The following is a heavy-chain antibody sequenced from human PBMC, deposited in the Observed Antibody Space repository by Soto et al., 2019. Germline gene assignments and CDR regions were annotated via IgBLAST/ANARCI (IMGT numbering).Heavy chain of an antibody. CDR2: ISSSSSYI. V-gene: IGHV3-21*01. J-gene: IGHJ6*02. D-gene: IGHD2-15*01. Sequence: PGGSLRLSCAASGFTFSSYSMNWVRQAPGKGLEWVSSISSSSSYIYYADSVKGRFTISRDNAKNSLYLQMNSLRAEDTAAYYCAREGAIDCSGRSCYSEIRYYYYGMDVWGQGTTVTVSS. CDR1: GFTFSSYS. CDR3: AREGAIDCSGRSCYSEIRYYYYGMDV.